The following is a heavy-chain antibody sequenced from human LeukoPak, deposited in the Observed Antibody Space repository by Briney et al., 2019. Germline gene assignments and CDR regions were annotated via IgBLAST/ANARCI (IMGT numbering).Heavy chain of an antibody. CDR1: GGTFSSYA. J-gene: IGHJ4*02. Sequence: GASVKVSCKASGGTFSSYAISWVRQAPGQGLEWMGGIIPIFGTANYAQKFQGRVTITADESTSTAYMELSSLRSEDTAVYYCAADYGDYEYYFDYWGQGTLVTVSS. CDR3: AADYGDYEYYFDY. V-gene: IGHV1-69*13. D-gene: IGHD4-17*01. CDR2: IIPIFGTA.